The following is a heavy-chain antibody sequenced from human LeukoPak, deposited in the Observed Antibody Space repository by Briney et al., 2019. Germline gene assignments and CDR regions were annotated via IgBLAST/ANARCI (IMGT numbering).Heavy chain of an antibody. D-gene: IGHD6-6*01. CDR2: ISGSGGST. Sequence: GGSLRLSCVASGFNFSNYAMNWVLQAPVKRLDLVSVISGSGGSTYYADAVKARFTISRDNSKNTLYLQMNSLKAEDTAVYYCAKDVWAVRPNYFDYWGQGTLVTVSS. CDR1: GFNFSNYA. J-gene: IGHJ4*02. V-gene: IGHV3-23*01. CDR3: AKDVWAVRPNYFDY.